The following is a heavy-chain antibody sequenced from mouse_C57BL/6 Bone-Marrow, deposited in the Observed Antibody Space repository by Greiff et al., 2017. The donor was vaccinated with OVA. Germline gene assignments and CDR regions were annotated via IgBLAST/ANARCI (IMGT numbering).Heavy chain of an antibody. J-gene: IGHJ3*01. Sequence: VQVVESGAELVRPGTSVKVSCKASGYAFTNYLIEWVKQRPGQGHEWIGVINPGSGGTNYNEKFKGKATLTADKSSSTAYMQLSSLTSEDSAVYFCARPSWFAYWGQGTLVTVSA. CDR1: GYAFTNYL. CDR3: ARPSWFAY. CDR2: INPGSGGT. V-gene: IGHV1-54*01.